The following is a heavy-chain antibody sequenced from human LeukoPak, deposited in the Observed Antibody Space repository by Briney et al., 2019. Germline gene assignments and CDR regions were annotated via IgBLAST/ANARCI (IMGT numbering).Heavy chain of an antibody. CDR2: INHSGST. D-gene: IGHD6-13*01. J-gene: IGHJ5*02. CDR1: GVSFSGYY. Sequence: PSETLSLTCAVYGVSFSGYYWSWIRQPPGKGLEWIGEINHSGSTNYNPSLKSRVTISIDTSKNQFSLRLSSVTAADTAVYYCAKPGIAAAGTRNNWFDPWGQGTLVTVSS. V-gene: IGHV4-34*01. CDR3: AKPGIAAAGTRNNWFDP.